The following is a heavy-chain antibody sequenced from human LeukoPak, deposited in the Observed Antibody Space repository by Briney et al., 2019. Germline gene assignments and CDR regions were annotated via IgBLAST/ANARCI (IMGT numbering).Heavy chain of an antibody. CDR3: ARGAADCSSTSCYGSYFDY. V-gene: IGHV4-59*08. J-gene: IGHJ4*02. Sequence: SETLSLTCTVSGGSISSYYWSWIRQPPGKGLEWIGYIYYSGSTNYNPSLKSRVTISVDTSKNQFSLKLSSVTAADTAVYYCARGAADCSSTSCYGSYFDYWGQGTLVTVSS. CDR1: GGSISSYY. D-gene: IGHD2-2*01. CDR2: IYYSGST.